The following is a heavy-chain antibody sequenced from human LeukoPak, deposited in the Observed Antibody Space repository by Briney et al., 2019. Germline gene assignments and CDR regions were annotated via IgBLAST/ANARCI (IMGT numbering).Heavy chain of an antibody. D-gene: IGHD3-22*01. CDR1: GYTFTGYY. Sequence: ASVKVSCKASGYTFTGYYMHWVRQAPGQGLEWMGWINPNSGGTNYAQKFQGRVTMTRDTSISTAYMELSRLRSDDTAVYYCARESYYYDSSGYYQYNWFDPWGQGTLVTVSS. V-gene: IGHV1-2*02. J-gene: IGHJ5*02. CDR2: INPNSGGT. CDR3: ARESYYYDSSGYYQYNWFDP.